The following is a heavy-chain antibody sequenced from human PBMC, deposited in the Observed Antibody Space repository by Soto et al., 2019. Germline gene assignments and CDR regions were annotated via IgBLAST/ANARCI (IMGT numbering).Heavy chain of an antibody. CDR2: ISYEGSNK. CDR3: AKGEEEFEWLTSFDY. J-gene: IGHJ4*02. Sequence: QVQLVESGGGVVQPGRSLRLSCAASGFTFSSYGMHWVRQAPGKGLEWVAVISYEGSNKYYADSVKGRFTISRDNSKNTLYLQMNSLRAEDTAVYYCAKGEEEFEWLTSFDYWGQGTLVTVSS. CDR1: GFTFSSYG. V-gene: IGHV3-30*18. D-gene: IGHD6-19*01.